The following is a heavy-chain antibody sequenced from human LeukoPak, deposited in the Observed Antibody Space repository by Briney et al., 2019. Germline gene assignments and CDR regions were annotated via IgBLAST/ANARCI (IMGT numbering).Heavy chain of an antibody. D-gene: IGHD3-22*01. J-gene: IGHJ4*02. CDR2: ISGSGGST. V-gene: IGHV3-23*01. Sequence: GGSLRLSCAASGFTFSSYAMSWVRQAPGKGLEWVSAISGSGGSTYYADSVKGRLTISRDNSKNTLYLQMNSLRAEDTAVYYCAKDRSYYYDSSGYYAIVWGQGTLVTVSS. CDR1: GFTFSSYA. CDR3: AKDRSYYYDSSGYYAIV.